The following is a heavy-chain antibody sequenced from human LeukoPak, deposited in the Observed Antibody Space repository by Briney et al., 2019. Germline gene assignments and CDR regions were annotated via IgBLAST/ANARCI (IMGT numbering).Heavy chain of an antibody. CDR1: GGSVSGGNYF. CDR3: ARATDAIFDWFDS. J-gene: IGHJ5*01. Sequence: SETLSLTCTVSGGSVSGGNYFWTWIRQPPGKGLEWIGYMYYSGSTYYNPSLKSRVIISVDPSKNQFTLKLTSVSAADTAMYYCARATDAIFDWFDSWGQGTLVTVSS. D-gene: IGHD2-21*02. CDR2: MYYSGST. V-gene: IGHV4-30-4*01.